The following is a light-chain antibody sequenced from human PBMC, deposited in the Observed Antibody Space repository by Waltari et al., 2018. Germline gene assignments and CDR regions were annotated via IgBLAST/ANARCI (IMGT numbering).Light chain of an antibody. Sequence: DIVMTQSPDSLTVSLGERATINCKSSQTVFYNSDNKNYLSGYQQKPGQPPKLLIYWASTRESGVPDRFSGSGSGTDFDLTISDLQAEDVAVYFCQQYFDTPWTFGRGTKVEVK. CDR2: WAS. V-gene: IGKV4-1*01. J-gene: IGKJ1*01. CDR3: QQYFDTPWT. CDR1: QTVFYNSDNKNY.